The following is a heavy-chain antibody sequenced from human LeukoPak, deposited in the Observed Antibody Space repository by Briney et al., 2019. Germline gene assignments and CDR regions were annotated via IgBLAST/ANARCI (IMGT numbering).Heavy chain of an antibody. V-gene: IGHV4-4*07. CDR2: IYTTGST. Sequence: PSETLSLTCTVSGGSINSYYWGWFRQPAGKGLEWIGRIYTTGSTNYNPSLEGRVTTSVDTSKNQFSLKLTSVTAADTTIYYCARVGYTISYYSLDYWGQGILVTVSS. D-gene: IGHD1-26*01. CDR3: ARVGYTISYYSLDY. J-gene: IGHJ4*02. CDR1: GGSINSYY.